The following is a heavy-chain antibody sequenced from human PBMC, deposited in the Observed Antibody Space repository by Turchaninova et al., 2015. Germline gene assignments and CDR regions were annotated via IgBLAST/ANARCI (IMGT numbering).Heavy chain of an antibody. CDR1: GFTFSIYW. CDR3: ARAALTYYDILT. CDR2: IKQDGSEK. D-gene: IGHD3-9*01. Sequence: EVQLVESGGGLVQPGGSLRLSCAASGFTFSIYWMSWVRQAPGKGLEWVANIKQDGSEKYYVDSVKGRFTISRDNAKNSLYLQMNSLRAEDTAVYYCARAALTYYDILTWGQGTMVTVSS. J-gene: IGHJ3*01. V-gene: IGHV3-7*01.